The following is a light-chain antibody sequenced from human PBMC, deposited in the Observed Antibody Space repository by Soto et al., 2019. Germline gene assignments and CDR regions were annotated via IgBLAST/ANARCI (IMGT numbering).Light chain of an antibody. V-gene: IGLV2-14*01. J-gene: IGLJ1*01. CDR1: SSDVGGYDY. Sequence: QSALTQPASVSGSPGQSVTISCTGASSDVGGYDYVSWYQQHPGKAPKLILYEVHNRPSGVSNHFSGSKSGNTASLIISGLQADDEADYYCSSYSTTSTLVFGSGTKVTVL. CDR2: EVH. CDR3: SSYSTTSTLV.